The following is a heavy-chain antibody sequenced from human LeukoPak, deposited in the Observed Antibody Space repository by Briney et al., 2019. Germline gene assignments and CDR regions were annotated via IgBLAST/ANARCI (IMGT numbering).Heavy chain of an antibody. Sequence: SETLSLTRTISGDSISSSSYYSGWIRQPPGKGLEWIGDIYYRGSTYYNPSLKSRVSISIDTSNNQFSLTLNPVTAADTALYFCARRRYYDSTGYLDWGQGTLVTVSS. D-gene: IGHD3-22*01. J-gene: IGHJ1*01. CDR2: IYYRGST. CDR1: GDSISSSSYY. CDR3: ARRRYYDSTGYLD. V-gene: IGHV4-39*01.